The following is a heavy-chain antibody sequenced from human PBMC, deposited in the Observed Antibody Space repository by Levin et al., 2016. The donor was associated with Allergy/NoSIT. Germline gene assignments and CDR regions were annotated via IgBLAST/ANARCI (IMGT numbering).Heavy chain of an antibody. Sequence: VRQAPGKGLEWVAVISYDGSNKYYADSVKGRFTISRDNSKNTLYLQMNSLRAEDTAVYYCARDPRNDSSGYYYDPEYYFDYWGQGTLVTVSS. CDR3: ARDPRNDSSGYYYDPEYYFDY. V-gene: IGHV3-30*04. J-gene: IGHJ4*02. CDR2: ISYDGSNK. D-gene: IGHD3-22*01.